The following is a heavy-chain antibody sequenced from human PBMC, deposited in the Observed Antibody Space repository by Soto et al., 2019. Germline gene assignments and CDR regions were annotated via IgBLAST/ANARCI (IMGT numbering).Heavy chain of an antibody. CDR3: ARQARYCTNGVCSAYGMDV. D-gene: IGHD2-8*01. Sequence: QVQLVQSGAEVKKPGASVKVSCKASGYTFTSYYMHWVRPAPGQGLEWMGIINPSGGSTSYAQKFQGRVTMTRDTSTSTVYMELSSLRSEDTAVYYCARQARYCTNGVCSAYGMDVWGQGTTVTVSS. CDR2: INPSGGST. CDR1: GYTFTSYY. V-gene: IGHV1-46*01. J-gene: IGHJ6*02.